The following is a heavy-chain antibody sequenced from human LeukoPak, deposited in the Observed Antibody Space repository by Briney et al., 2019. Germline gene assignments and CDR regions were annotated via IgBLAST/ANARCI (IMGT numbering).Heavy chain of an antibody. Sequence: GGSLRLSCTVSGFTVSTNSMSWVRQAPGKGLEWVSFIYSDNTHYSDSVKGRFTISRDNSKNTLYLQMNSLRAEDTAVYYCAREKRGQQLVLSRYYYYMDVWGKGTTVTVSS. D-gene: IGHD6-13*01. CDR2: IYSDNT. CDR1: GFTVSTNS. V-gene: IGHV3-66*01. CDR3: AREKRGQQLVLSRYYYYMDV. J-gene: IGHJ6*03.